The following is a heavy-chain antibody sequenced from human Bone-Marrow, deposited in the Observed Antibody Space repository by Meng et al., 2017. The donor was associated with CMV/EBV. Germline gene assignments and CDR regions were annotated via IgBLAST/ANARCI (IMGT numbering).Heavy chain of an antibody. CDR3: ARSVEVTDYYYGMDV. V-gene: IGHV1-2*02. J-gene: IGHJ6*02. CDR1: GYTFTGYY. Sequence: ASVKVSCKASGYTFTGYYMHWVRQAPGQGLEWMGWINPNSGTTNYAQKFQGRVTMTRDTSISTAYMELSSLRSEDTAVYYCARSVEVTDYYYGMDVWGQGTTVTVSS. D-gene: IGHD5-18*01. CDR2: INPNSGTT.